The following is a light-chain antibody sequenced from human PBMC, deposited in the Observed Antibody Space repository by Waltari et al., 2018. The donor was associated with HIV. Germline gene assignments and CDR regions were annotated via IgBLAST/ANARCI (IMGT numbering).Light chain of an antibody. Sequence: QSALTQPRSVSGSPGQSVTIPCTGPNSDVGAYKYVSWYQQHRGKAPKLMIYDVSKRASGVPDRFSGSKSGDTASLTISGLQAEDEGDYYCCSYATRYTWVFGGGTKLTVL. CDR3: CSYATRYTWV. J-gene: IGLJ3*02. CDR2: DVS. CDR1: NSDVGAYKY. V-gene: IGLV2-11*01.